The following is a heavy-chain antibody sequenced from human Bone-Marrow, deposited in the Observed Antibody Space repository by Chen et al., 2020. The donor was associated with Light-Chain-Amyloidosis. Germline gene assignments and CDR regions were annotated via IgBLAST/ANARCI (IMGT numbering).Heavy chain of an antibody. CDR3: ARDSSSWSLGWFDP. D-gene: IGHD6-13*01. CDR2: INAGNGNT. Sequence: QVQLVQSGAEVKKPGASVKVSCKASGYTFTSYAMHWLRQAPGRRLEWMGWINAGNGNTKYSQKFQGRVTITRDTSASTAYMELSSLRSEDTAVYYCARDSSSWSLGWFDPWGQGTLVTVSS. CDR1: GYTFTSYA. V-gene: IGHV1-3*01. J-gene: IGHJ5*02.